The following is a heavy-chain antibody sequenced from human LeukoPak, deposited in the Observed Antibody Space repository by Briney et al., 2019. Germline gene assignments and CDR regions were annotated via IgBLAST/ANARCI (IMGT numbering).Heavy chain of an antibody. Sequence: GGSLRLSCAASGFMFSDYAMSWVRQAPGKGLEWVSAISDSGGKTYYADSVKGRFTISRDSSKNTLFLHMNTLRAEDTAIYYCAKDRTVGASYWYFDLWGRGTLVTVSS. D-gene: IGHD1-26*01. J-gene: IGHJ2*01. CDR3: AKDRTVGASYWYFDL. V-gene: IGHV3-23*01. CDR1: GFMFSDYA. CDR2: ISDSGGKT.